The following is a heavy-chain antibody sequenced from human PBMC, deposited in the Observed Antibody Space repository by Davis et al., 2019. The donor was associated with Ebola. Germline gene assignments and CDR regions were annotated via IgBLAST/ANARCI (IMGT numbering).Heavy chain of an antibody. Sequence: SETLSLTCTVSGGSISSGDYYWSWIRQPPGKGLEWIGYIYYSGSTNYNPSLKSRVTISVDTSKNQFSLKLSSVTAADTAVYYCARVKDFWSGLDYWGQGTLVTVSS. J-gene: IGHJ4*02. V-gene: IGHV4-61*08. CDR3: ARVKDFWSGLDY. CDR1: GGSISSGDYY. CDR2: IYYSGST. D-gene: IGHD3-3*01.